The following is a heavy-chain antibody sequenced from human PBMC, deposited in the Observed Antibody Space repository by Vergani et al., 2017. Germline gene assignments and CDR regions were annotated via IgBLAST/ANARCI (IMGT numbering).Heavy chain of an antibody. CDR3: ATKSCGTPGRQIGWFRQ. CDR2: ISYDGTQK. CDR1: GFTSSYYG. V-gene: IGHV3-30*03. J-gene: IGHJ1*01. Sequence: QVHLVESGGGVVQPGRSLRLSCVVSGFTSSYYGMHWVRQAPGKGLEWVAVISYDGTQKYYADSVKGRFTISRDNSKSTLYLQMNSLRTEDTAVYYCATKSCGTPGRQIGWFRQWGQGTLVTVSS. D-gene: IGHD1-1*01.